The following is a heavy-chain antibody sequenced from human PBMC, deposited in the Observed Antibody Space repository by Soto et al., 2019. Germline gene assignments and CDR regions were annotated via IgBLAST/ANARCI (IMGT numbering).Heavy chain of an antibody. J-gene: IGHJ4*02. Sequence: QVQLVQSGAEVKKPGASVKVSCKASGYTFTGYYMHWVRQAPGQGLEWMGWINPNSGGTNYTHKFQGLVTMTRDTSISTSYIELSRLRSDDTAVYYCATQRDYGDYGAFDYWGQGTLVTVSS. CDR3: ATQRDYGDYGAFDY. D-gene: IGHD4-17*01. CDR2: INPNSGGT. CDR1: GYTFTGYY. V-gene: IGHV1-2*04.